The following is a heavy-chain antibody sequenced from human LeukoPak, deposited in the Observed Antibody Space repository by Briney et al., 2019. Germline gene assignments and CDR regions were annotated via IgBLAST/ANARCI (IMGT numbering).Heavy chain of an antibody. V-gene: IGHV1-2*02. Sequence: GASVKVSCKASGYTFTGYYIHWVRQAPGQGLEWMGWINPNSGDTNSAQKFQGRVTMTRDTSISTSYMELNRLTSDDTAVYYCARDVGFYYYDSRGYGPVDYWGQGTLVTVSS. CDR2: INPNSGDT. J-gene: IGHJ4*02. D-gene: IGHD3-22*01. CDR3: ARDVGFYYYDSRGYGPVDY. CDR1: GYTFTGYY.